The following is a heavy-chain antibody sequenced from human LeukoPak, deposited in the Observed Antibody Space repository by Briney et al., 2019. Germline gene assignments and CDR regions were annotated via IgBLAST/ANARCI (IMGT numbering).Heavy chain of an antibody. Sequence: GGSLRLSCAASGFTFTDYYMSWIRQAPEKGLEWLSYISNSGRTMYYADSVKGRVTVSRDNAKNSLSLQMNSLRVEDTAVYYCARDSNIVGRHFDYWGQGTLVTVSS. CDR1: GFTFTDYY. CDR2: ISNSGRTM. CDR3: ARDSNIVGRHFDY. V-gene: IGHV3-11*04. D-gene: IGHD1-26*01. J-gene: IGHJ4*02.